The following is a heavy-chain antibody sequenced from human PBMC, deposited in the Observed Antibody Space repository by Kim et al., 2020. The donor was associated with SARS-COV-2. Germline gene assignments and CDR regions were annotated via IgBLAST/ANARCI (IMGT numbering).Heavy chain of an antibody. Sequence: GESLKISCKGSGYTFTSNWIHWVRQMPGSGLEWMGRIDPRDSYTNYSPSFQGHVTVSADKSINTAFLQWISLKASDTAMYFCARQGWGADYFDYWGQGTLVTVSS. J-gene: IGHJ4*02. CDR2: IDPRDSYT. CDR3: ARQGWGADYFDY. D-gene: IGHD3-16*01. CDR1: GYTFTSNW. V-gene: IGHV5-10-1*01.